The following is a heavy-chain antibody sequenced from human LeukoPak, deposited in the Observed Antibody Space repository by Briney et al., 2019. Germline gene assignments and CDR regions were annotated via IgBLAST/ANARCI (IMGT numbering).Heavy chain of an antibody. V-gene: IGHV3-23*01. D-gene: IGHD4-17*01. J-gene: IGHJ4*02. CDR3: AKMEVGDSAITSFDY. CDR2: ISGSGGST. Sequence: GGSLRLSCAASGFTFSSYAMSWVRQAPGKGLEWVSAISGSGGSTYYADSVKGRFTISRDNSKNTLYLQMNSLRAEDTAVYHCAKMEVGDSAITSFDYWGQGTLVTVSS. CDR1: GFTFSSYA.